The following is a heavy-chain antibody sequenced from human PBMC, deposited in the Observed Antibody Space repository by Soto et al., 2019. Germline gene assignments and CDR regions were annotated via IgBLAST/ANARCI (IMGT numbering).Heavy chain of an antibody. Sequence: QLQLQESGPGLVKPSETLSLTCTVSGGSISSRRHYWGWIRQPPGKHLEWIGSSFYRGSTHYNPSLMTRVTISVDTSKNQVSLKLYSVTAADTAVYYCATADGFGVVTPFFEYWGQGILVTVSS. CDR2: SFYRGST. V-gene: IGHV4-39*01. CDR3: ATADGFGVVTPFFEY. D-gene: IGHD3-3*01. CDR1: GGSISSRRHY. J-gene: IGHJ4*02.